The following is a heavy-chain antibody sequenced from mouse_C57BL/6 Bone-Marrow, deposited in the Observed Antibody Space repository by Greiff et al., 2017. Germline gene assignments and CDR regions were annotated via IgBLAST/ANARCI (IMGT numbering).Heavy chain of an antibody. CDR2: IHPNSGST. D-gene: IGHD2-4*01. CDR1: GYTFTSYW. Sequence: QVQLQQPGAELVKPGASVRLSCKASGYTFTSYWMHWVKQRPGQGLEWIGMIHPNSGSTNYNEKFKSKATLTVDNSSSTAYMKLSSLTSEDSAVYYCASDYDVFDYWGQGTTLTVSS. V-gene: IGHV1-64*01. CDR3: ASDYDVFDY. J-gene: IGHJ2*01.